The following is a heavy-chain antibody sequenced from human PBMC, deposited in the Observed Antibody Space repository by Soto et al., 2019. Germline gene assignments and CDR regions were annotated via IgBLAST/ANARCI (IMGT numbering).Heavy chain of an antibody. CDR1: GFTFSGDW. CDR2: INMDGTST. CDR3: ARGPRGLYHHDY. Sequence: GGSXRLSCVASGFTFSGDWMHWVRRAAGKGLVWVSRINMDGTSTNYADSVKGRFTISRDNAKNTLYLQMNSLRVDDTAVYYCARGPRGLYHHDYWGEGALVTVSS. J-gene: IGHJ4*02. V-gene: IGHV3-74*01. D-gene: IGHD2-8*02.